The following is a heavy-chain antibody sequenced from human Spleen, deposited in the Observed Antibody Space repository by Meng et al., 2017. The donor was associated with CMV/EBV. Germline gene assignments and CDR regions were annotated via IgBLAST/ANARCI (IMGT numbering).Heavy chain of an antibody. Sequence: ASVKVSCKASGYTFTSYYMHWVRQAPGQGLEWMGIINPSGGSTSYAQKFQGRVTMTRDTSTSTVYMELSSLRSEDTAVYYCAREVVPASSGGYYFDYWGQGTRVTVSS. CDR1: GYTFTSYY. CDR2: INPSGGST. J-gene: IGHJ4*02. CDR3: AREVVPASSGGYYFDY. D-gene: IGHD2-2*01. V-gene: IGHV1-46*01.